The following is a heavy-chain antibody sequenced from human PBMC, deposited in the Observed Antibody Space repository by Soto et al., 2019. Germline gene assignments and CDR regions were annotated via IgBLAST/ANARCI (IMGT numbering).Heavy chain of an antibody. CDR1: GDTFSFYT. Sequence: QVQLVQSGAEVKKPGSSVKVSCKASGDTFSFYTLNWVRQAPGQGFEWVGRVNPIHAMSSSAHKFQGRVSMIADKSTGTAYLELRSLRSDDTAVYYCATSYGSGSSPFDYWGQGTLVTVSS. V-gene: IGHV1-69*02. D-gene: IGHD3-10*01. CDR3: ATSYGSGSSPFDY. CDR2: VNPIHAMS. J-gene: IGHJ4*02.